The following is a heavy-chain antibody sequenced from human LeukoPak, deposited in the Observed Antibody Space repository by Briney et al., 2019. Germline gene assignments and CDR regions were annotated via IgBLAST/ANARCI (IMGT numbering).Heavy chain of an antibody. J-gene: IGHJ4*02. V-gene: IGHV3-15*01. CDR1: GFTFSNAW. Sequence: GGSLRLFCAASGFTFSNAWMSWVRQAPGKGLEWVGRIKSKTDGGTTDYAAPVKGRFTISRDDSKNTLYLQMNSLKTEDTAVYYCTTGAQYDYVWGSYGDRWGQGTLVTVSS. CDR3: TTGAQYDYVWGSYGDR. D-gene: IGHD3-16*01. CDR2: IKSKTDGGTT.